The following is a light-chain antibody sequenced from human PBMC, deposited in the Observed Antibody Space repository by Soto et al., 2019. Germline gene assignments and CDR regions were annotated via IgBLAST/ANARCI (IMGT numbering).Light chain of an antibody. CDR2: EDN. CDR1: SGSIGAHY. J-gene: IGLJ2*01. Sequence: NFMLTQPHSVSESPGKTVTISCTRSSGSIGAHYVQWYQQRPGSAPTTVIYEDNQRPSRVPDRFSGAIDRSSNSASLTISGLETEDEADYYCQSYDSTNPVVFGGGTKVTVL. V-gene: IGLV6-57*04. CDR3: QSYDSTNPVV.